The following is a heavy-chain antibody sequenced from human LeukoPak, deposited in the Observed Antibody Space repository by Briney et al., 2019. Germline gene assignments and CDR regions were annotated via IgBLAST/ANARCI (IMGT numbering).Heavy chain of an antibody. V-gene: IGHV3-23*01. CDR3: AKASSPRSYYTLDREYYFDY. CDR1: GFTFSSYA. CDR2: ISGSGGST. J-gene: IGHJ4*02. D-gene: IGHD1-26*01. Sequence: GGSLRLSCAASGFTFSSYAMSWVRQAPGKGLEWVSAISGSGGSTYYADSVKGRFTISRDNPKNTLYLQMNSLRAEDTAVYYCAKASSPRSYYTLDREYYFDYWGQGTLVTVSS.